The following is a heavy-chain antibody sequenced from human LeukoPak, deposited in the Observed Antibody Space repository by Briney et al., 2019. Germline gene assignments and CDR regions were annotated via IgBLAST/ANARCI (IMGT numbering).Heavy chain of an antibody. V-gene: IGHV4-31*03. D-gene: IGHD6-13*01. CDR1: GGSISSGGYY. CDR2: IYYSGST. CDR3: ARGATAAEGTLDY. J-gene: IGHJ4*02. Sequence: SETLSLTCTVSGGSISSGGYYWSWIRQHPGKGLEWIGYIYYSGSTYYNPSLKSRVTISVDTSKNQFSLKLSSVTAADTAVYYCARGATAAEGTLDYWGQGTLVTVSP.